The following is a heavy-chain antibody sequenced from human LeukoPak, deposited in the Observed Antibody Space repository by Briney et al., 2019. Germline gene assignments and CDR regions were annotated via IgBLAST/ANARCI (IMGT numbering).Heavy chain of an antibody. D-gene: IGHD1-26*01. CDR1: GFTFSSYS. V-gene: IGHV3-48*01. CDR3: ARHRSGSYYGVATSKNYYFDY. CDR2: ISSSSSTI. J-gene: IGHJ4*02. Sequence: GGSLRLSCAASGFTFSSYSVTWVRQAPGKGLEWVSYISSSSSTIYYADSVKGRFTISRDNAKNSLYLQMNSLRAEDTAVYYCARHRSGSYYGVATSKNYYFDYWGQGTLVTVSS.